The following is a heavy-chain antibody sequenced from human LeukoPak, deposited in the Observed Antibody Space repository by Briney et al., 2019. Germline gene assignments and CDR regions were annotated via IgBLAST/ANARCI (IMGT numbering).Heavy chain of an antibody. CDR3: GGYSSLDH. CDR2: ISYDGSNK. V-gene: IGHV3-30*14. D-gene: IGHD3-22*01. Sequence: GRSLRLSCAASGFTFSSYAMDWVRQAPGKGLEWVAVISYDGSNKYYAASVKGRFTISRDNSKNTLYLQMDSLRVEDTAVYYCGGYSSLDHWGQGTLVTVSS. J-gene: IGHJ4*02. CDR1: GFTFSSYA.